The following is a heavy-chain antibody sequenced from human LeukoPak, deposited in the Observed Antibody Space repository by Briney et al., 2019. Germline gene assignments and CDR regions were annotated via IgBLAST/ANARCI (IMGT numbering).Heavy chain of an antibody. J-gene: IGHJ4*02. CDR1: GYTFTSYG. CDR2: ISAYNGNT. D-gene: IGHD3-10*01. CDR3: ARVFTMVRGVITFDY. V-gene: IGHV1-18*04. Sequence: WASVKVSCKASGYTFTSYGISWVRQAPGQGLEWMVWISAYNGNTNYAQKLQGRATMTTDTSTSTAYMELRSLRSDDTAVYYCARVFTMVRGVITFDYWGQGTLVTVSS.